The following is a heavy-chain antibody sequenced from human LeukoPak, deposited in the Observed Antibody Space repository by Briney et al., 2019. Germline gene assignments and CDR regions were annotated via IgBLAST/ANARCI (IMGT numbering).Heavy chain of an antibody. D-gene: IGHD2-15*01. V-gene: IGHV3-21*01. CDR3: ARDSVPGSWEFDY. J-gene: IGHJ4*02. Sequence: GGTLRLPCAASGFTFSSYNMNWVRQPPGKGLEWVTSISSSSSYIYYADSVKGRFTISRDNARNSLYLQINSLRDEDTAVYYCARDSVPGSWEFDYWGQGTLVTVSS. CDR1: GFTFSSYN. CDR2: ISSSSSYI.